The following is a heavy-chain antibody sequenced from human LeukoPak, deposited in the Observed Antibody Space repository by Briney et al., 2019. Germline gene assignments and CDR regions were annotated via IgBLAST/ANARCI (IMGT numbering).Heavy chain of an antibody. CDR1: GYTFTSYG. CDR3: ARGYSSSWSSGYYGMDV. Sequence: GASVKVSCKASGYTFTSYGISWVRQAPGQGLEWMGWISAYNGNTNYAQKLQGGVTMTTDTSTSTAYMELRSLRSDDTAVYYCARGYSSSWSSGYYGMDVWGQGTTVTVSS. D-gene: IGHD6-13*01. J-gene: IGHJ6*02. CDR2: ISAYNGNT. V-gene: IGHV1-18*01.